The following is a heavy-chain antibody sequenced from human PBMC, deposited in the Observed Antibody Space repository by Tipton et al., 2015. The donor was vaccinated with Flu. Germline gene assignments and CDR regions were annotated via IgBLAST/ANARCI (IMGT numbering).Heavy chain of an antibody. J-gene: IGHJ6*02. CDR3: ARESVSSYYYGMDV. CDR1: GDSISRGSYY. CDR2: IFYNGST. D-gene: IGHD2-21*02. V-gene: IGHV4-31*03. Sequence: TLSLTCTVSGDSISRGSYYYNWIRQQPGRGLEWLGYIFYNGSTLYSPPLKNRLSISLDRSKNQFSLKLTSVTAADTAVYYCARESVSSYYYGMDVWGQGTTVIVSS.